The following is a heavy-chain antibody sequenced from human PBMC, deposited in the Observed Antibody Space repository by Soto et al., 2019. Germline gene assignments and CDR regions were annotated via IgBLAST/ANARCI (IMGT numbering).Heavy chain of an antibody. D-gene: IGHD3-22*01. CDR3: ARLDSSGYPFDY. CDR1: GFTFSSSE. Sequence: PGGSLRLSCAASGFTFSSSEMYWVRQAPGKGLEWISYIHPGGQTIFYAESVKGRFTISRDNAKNSLYLQMNSLRAEDTAVYYCARLDSSGYPFDYWGQGTLVTVSS. CDR2: IHPGGQTI. J-gene: IGHJ4*02. V-gene: IGHV3-48*03.